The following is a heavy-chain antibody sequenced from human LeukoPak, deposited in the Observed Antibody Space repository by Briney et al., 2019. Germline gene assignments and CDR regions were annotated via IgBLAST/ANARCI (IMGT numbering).Heavy chain of an antibody. J-gene: IGHJ3*02. Sequence: PGGSLRLSCAASGFTFSSYSMNWVRQAPGRGLEWGSSISSSSSYIYYAYSVKGRFTISRDNAKNSLYLQMNSLRAEDTAVYYCARVETSYCGGDCYYGDLDAFDIWGQGTMVTVSS. CDR1: GFTFSSYS. V-gene: IGHV3-21*01. CDR2: ISSSSSYI. CDR3: ARVETSYCGGDCYYGDLDAFDI. D-gene: IGHD2-21*02.